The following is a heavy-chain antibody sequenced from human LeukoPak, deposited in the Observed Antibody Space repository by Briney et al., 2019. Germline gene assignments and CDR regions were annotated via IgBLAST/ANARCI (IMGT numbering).Heavy chain of an antibody. V-gene: IGHV1-2*02. CDR2: INPNSGGT. Sequence: ASVKVSCKASGYTFTGYYMHWVRQAPGQGLEWMGWINPNSGGTNYAQKFQGRVTMTRDTSISTAYMELSRLRSDDTAVYYCARVADSSGYYYGMFDYWGQGTLVTVSS. J-gene: IGHJ4*02. D-gene: IGHD3-22*01. CDR1: GYTFTGYY. CDR3: ARVADSSGYYYGMFDY.